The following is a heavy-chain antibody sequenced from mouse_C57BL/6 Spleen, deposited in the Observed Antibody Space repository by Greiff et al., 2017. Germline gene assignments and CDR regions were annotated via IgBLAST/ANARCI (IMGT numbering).Heavy chain of an antibody. J-gene: IGHJ4*01. CDR1: GYTFTDYY. CDR3: AISYYYGSSSYAMDY. CDR2: IYPGSGNT. V-gene: IGHV1-76*01. D-gene: IGHD1-1*01. Sequence: QVQLQQSGAELVRPGASVKLSCKASGYTFTDYYINWVKQRPGQGLEWIARIYPGSGNTYYNEKFKGKATLTAEKSSSTAYMQLSSLTSEDSAVYFCAISYYYGSSSYAMDYWGQGTSVTVSS.